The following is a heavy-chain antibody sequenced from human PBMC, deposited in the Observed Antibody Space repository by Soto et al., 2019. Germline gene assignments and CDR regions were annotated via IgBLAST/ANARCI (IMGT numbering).Heavy chain of an antibody. CDR3: AKDYYYDSSGYSAFDY. J-gene: IGHJ4*02. Sequence: GGSLRLSCAASGFTFSIYAMSWVRHAPGKGLEWVSAISGSGGSTYYADSVKGRFTISRDNSKNTLYLQMNSLRAEDTAVYYCAKDYYYDSSGYSAFDYWGQGTLVTVSS. V-gene: IGHV3-23*01. CDR1: GFTFSIYA. D-gene: IGHD3-22*01. CDR2: ISGSGGST.